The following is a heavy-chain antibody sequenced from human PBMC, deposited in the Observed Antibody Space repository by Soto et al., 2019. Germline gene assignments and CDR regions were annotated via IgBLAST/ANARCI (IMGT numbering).Heavy chain of an antibody. Sequence: QITLKESGPTLVKPTQTLTLTCTFSGFSLSTSGVGVGWIRQPPGKAREWLALIYWDDDKRYSPSLKSRLTISKDTSKNQVVLTMTNMDPVDTATYYCAHVGYCISFSCSNWFDPWGQGTLVTVSS. CDR3: AHVGYCISFSCSNWFDP. V-gene: IGHV2-5*02. J-gene: IGHJ5*02. CDR1: GFSLSTSGVG. D-gene: IGHD2-2*01. CDR2: IYWDDDK.